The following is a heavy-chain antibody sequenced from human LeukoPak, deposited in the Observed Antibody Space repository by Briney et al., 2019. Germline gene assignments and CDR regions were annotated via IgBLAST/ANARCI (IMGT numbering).Heavy chain of an antibody. J-gene: IGHJ6*02. CDR3: ASGSSGYYWAYYYYGMDV. V-gene: IGHV3-74*01. CDR1: GFTFSSYW. CDR2: INSDGSST. Sequence: PGGSLRLSCAASGFTFSSYWMHWVRHAPGKGLVWVSRINSDGSSTGYADSVKGRFTISRDNAKNTLYLQMNSLRAEDTAVYYCASGSSGYYWAYYYYGMDVWGQGTTVTVSS. D-gene: IGHD3-22*01.